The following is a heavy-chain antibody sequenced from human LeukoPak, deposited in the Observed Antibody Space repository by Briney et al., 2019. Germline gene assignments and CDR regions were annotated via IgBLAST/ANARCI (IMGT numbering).Heavy chain of an antibody. CDR3: ARQMDTAMVTGHYYYYMDV. CDR1: GGSISSYY. D-gene: IGHD5-18*01. CDR2: IYYSGST. J-gene: IGHJ6*03. Sequence: SETLSLTCAVSGGSISSYYWSWIRQPPGKGLEWIGYIYYSGSTNYNPSLKSRVTISVDTSKNQFSLKLSSVTAADTAVYYCARQMDTAMVTGHYYYYMDVWGKGTTVTVSS. V-gene: IGHV4-59*08.